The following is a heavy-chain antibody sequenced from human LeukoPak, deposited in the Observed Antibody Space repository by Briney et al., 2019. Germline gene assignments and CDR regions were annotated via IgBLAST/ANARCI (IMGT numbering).Heavy chain of an antibody. Sequence: PSETLSLTCTVSGGSISSYYWSWIRQPPGKELEWIGFMHYTGRTRYNPSLQSRVTISVDTSKNHFSLKLSSLTAADTAVYFCARLLDYDSSGDPDTFDIWGQGTMVTVSS. CDR1: GGSISSYY. V-gene: IGHV4-59*01. D-gene: IGHD3-22*01. CDR3: ARLLDYDSSGDPDTFDI. J-gene: IGHJ3*02. CDR2: MHYTGRT.